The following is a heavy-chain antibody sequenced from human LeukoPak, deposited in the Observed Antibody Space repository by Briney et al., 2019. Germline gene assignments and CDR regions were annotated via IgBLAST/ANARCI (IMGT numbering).Heavy chain of an antibody. CDR2: ISGGST. D-gene: IGHD1-26*01. V-gene: IGHV3-38-3*01. Sequence: PGGSLRLSCAASGFTVSSNEMSWVRQAPGKGLEWVSSISGGSTYYADSRKCRFTISRDNSKNKLYLQMNSLRAEDAAVYYCAKDFGGSLDYWGQGTLVTVSS. CDR3: AKDFGGSLDY. J-gene: IGHJ4*02. CDR1: GFTVSSNE.